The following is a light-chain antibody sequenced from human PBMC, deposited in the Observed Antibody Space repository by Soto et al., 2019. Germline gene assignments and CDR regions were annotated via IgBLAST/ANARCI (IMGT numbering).Light chain of an antibody. J-gene: IGKJ1*01. Sequence: EIVLTQSPGTLSLSPGERATLSCRASQSVSSSYLAWYQQKPGQAPRLLIYGASSRATGIQDRFSGSGSGXXXXXXXXXXXXXDFAVXYXXQYGSSPWTFGQGTKVEIK. CDR1: QSVSSSY. V-gene: IGKV3-20*01. CDR2: GAS. CDR3: XQYGSSPWT.